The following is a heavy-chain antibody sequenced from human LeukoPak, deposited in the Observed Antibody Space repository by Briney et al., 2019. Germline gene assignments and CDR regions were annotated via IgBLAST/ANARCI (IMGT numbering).Heavy chain of an antibody. V-gene: IGHV3-23*01. J-gene: IGHJ6*04. CDR1: GFTFSSYA. D-gene: IGHD2-21*01. CDR2: VSYSGTRT. CDR3: ARPGCGGNCYYRMDV. Sequence: GGSLRLSCAASGFTFSSYAMTWVRQAPGKGLEWVSAVSYSGTRTFYADSVKGRFAISRDNSRNTLFLQMNSLRADDTAVYYCARPGCGGNCYYRMDVWGKGTTVTVSS.